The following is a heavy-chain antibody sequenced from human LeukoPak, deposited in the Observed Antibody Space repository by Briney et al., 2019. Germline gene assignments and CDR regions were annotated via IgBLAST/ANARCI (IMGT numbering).Heavy chain of an antibody. CDR1: GGTFSSYA. CDR3: ARVADKYYYDSSGYYPGPRGIDY. J-gene: IGHJ4*02. Sequence: SVKVSCKASGGTFSSYAISWVRQAPGQGLEWMGGIIPIFGTANYAQKFQGRVTITADVSTSTAYMELSSLRSEDTAVYYCARVADKYYYDSSGYYPGPRGIDYWGQGTLVTVSS. CDR2: IIPIFGTA. V-gene: IGHV1-69*13. D-gene: IGHD3-22*01.